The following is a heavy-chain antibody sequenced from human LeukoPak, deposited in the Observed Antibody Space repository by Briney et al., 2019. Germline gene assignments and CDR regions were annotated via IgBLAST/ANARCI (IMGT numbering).Heavy chain of an antibody. V-gene: IGHV3-53*01. Sequence: GGSLRLSCAASGFTVSSNYMSWVRQAPGKGLEWVSVIYSGGSTYYADSVKGRFTISRDNSKNTLYLQMNSPRAEDTAVYYCARVTLPAAYFDYWGQGTLVTVSS. J-gene: IGHJ4*02. CDR1: GFTVSSNY. CDR2: IYSGGST. D-gene: IGHD2-2*01. CDR3: ARVTLPAAYFDY.